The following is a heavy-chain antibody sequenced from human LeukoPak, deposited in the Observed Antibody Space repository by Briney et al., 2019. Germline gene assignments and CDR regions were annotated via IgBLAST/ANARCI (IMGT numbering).Heavy chain of an antibody. CDR3: ARALSGIAVANDY. V-gene: IGHV1-8*01. D-gene: IGHD6-19*01. Sequence: ASVKVSCKASGYTFTSYDINWVRQATGQGLEWMGWTNPNSGNTGYAQKFQGRVTMTRNTSISTAYMELSSLRSEDTAVYYCARALSGIAVANDYWGQGTLVTVSS. CDR2: TNPNSGNT. CDR1: GYTFTSYD. J-gene: IGHJ4*02.